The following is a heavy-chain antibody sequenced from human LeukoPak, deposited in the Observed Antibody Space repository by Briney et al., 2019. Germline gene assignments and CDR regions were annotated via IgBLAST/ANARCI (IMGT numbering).Heavy chain of an antibody. Sequence: GGSLRPSCAASGFTVSSNYMSWVRQAPGKGLEWVAFIRYDGSNKYYADSVKGRFTISRDNSKNTLYLQMNSLRAEDTAVYYCAKAQAHGYSYGFYFDYWGQGTLVTVSS. J-gene: IGHJ4*02. V-gene: IGHV3-30*02. CDR1: GFTVSSNY. D-gene: IGHD5-18*01. CDR2: IRYDGSNK. CDR3: AKAQAHGYSYGFYFDY.